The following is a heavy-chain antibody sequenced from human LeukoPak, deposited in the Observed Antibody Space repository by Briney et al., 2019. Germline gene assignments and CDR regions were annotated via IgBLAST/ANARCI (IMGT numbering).Heavy chain of an antibody. D-gene: IGHD6-13*01. J-gene: IGHJ4*02. CDR1: GGTFSSYA. CDR3: ARDPKGIAAAEGY. V-gene: IGHV1-69*13. Sequence: SVKVSCKASGGTFSSYAISWVRQAPGQGLEWMGGIIPIFGTANYAQKFQGRVTITADESTSTAYMELSSLRSEDTAVYYCARDPKGIAAAEGYWGQGTLVTVSS. CDR2: IIPIFGTA.